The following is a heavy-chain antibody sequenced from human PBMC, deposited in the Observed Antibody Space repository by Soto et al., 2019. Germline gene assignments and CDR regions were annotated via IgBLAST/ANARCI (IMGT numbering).Heavy chain of an antibody. D-gene: IGHD4-17*01. CDR3: ARIGDYGDYYYGMDV. V-gene: IGHV4-34*01. CDR1: GGSISSYY. J-gene: IGHJ6*02. CDR2: INHSGST. Sequence: PSETLSLTCTVSGGSISSYYWSWIRQPPGKGLEWIGEINHSGSTNYNPSLKSRVTISVDTSKNQFSLKLSSVTAADTAVYYCARIGDYGDYYYGMDVWGQGTTVTVSS.